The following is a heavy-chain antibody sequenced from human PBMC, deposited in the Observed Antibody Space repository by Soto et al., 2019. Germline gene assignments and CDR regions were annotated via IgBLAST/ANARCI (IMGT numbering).Heavy chain of an antibody. CDR2: ISAYNGNT. CDR3: ARSLWSGYYDLDYYFDY. D-gene: IGHD3-3*01. CDR1: GYTFTSYG. Sequence: GASVKVSCKASGYTFTSYGISWVRQAPGQGLEWMGWISAYNGNTNYAQKLQGRVTMTTDTSTSTAYMELRSLRSDDTAVYYCARSLWSGYYDLDYYFDYWGQGTLVTVSS. J-gene: IGHJ4*02. V-gene: IGHV1-18*01.